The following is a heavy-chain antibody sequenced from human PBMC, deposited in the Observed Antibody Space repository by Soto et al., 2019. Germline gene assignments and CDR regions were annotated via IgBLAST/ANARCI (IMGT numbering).Heavy chain of an antibody. CDR3: AKPDSSGYYDYYYYSMDV. Sequence: QVQLVESGGGVVQPGRSLRLSCAASGFTFSSYGMHWVRQAPGKGLEWVAVISYDGSNKYYADSVKGRFTISRDNSKNPLYMHMNSLRAEDTAVYYCAKPDSSGYYDYYYYSMDVWGQGTTVTVSS. CDR1: GFTFSSYG. D-gene: IGHD3-22*01. V-gene: IGHV3-30*18. CDR2: ISYDGSNK. J-gene: IGHJ6*02.